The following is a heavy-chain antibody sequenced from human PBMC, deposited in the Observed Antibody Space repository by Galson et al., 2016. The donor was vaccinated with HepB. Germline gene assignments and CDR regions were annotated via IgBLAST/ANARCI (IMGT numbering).Heavy chain of an antibody. CDR1: GFTFTSYA. CDR3: AKAGYNSHERNNWFDS. D-gene: IGHD1-20*01. CDR2: VSGSGGST. Sequence: SLRLSCAASGFTFTSYAMSWVRQAPGKGLEWLSSVSGSGGSTCYADSVRGRFIISRDSSENTLYLQMSTLRGDDTALYYCAKAGYNSHERNNWFDSWGQGTLVTDSS. V-gene: IGHV3-23*01. J-gene: IGHJ5*01.